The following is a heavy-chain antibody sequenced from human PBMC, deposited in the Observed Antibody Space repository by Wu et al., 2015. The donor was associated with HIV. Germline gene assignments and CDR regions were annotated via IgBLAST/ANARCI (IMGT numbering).Heavy chain of an antibody. CDR1: GGTFSSNV. CDR3: ATDGDYISGSVY. Sequence: QVQLVQSGAEVKKPGSSVKVSCKASGGTFSSNVISWVRQAPGQGLEWMGGIIPSFATAHYAQNFQGRVTITTDESTSTAYMELSSLRSDDAAVYYCATDGDYISGSVYWGQGTLVTVSS. CDR2: IIPSFATA. J-gene: IGHJ4*02. D-gene: IGHD6-19*01. V-gene: IGHV1-69*05.